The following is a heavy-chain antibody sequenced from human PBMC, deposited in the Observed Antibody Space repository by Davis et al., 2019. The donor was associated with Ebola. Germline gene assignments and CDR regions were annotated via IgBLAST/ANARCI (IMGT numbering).Heavy chain of an antibody. V-gene: IGHV4-61*01. CDR3: AKDSSSWAYYDSAGYPFDH. D-gene: IGHD6-13*01. CDR1: GGSISSDSYY. J-gene: IGHJ4*02. CDR2: IFHNGNI. Sequence: MPSETLSLTCTVSGGSISSDSYYWSWVRQPPGKGLEWVAFIFHNGNIATNPSLASRVTISVDTSKNQFALKLNSMTAADTAMYYCAKDSSSWAYYDSAGYPFDHWGQGTLVTVSS.